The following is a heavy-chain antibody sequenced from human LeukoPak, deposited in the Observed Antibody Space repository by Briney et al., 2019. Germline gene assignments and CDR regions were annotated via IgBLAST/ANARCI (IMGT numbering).Heavy chain of an antibody. V-gene: IGHV1-2*02. CDR1: GYTFTGYY. J-gene: IGHJ4*02. D-gene: IGHD3-16*02. CDR3: ARAPANYDYVWGSYREYYFDH. Sequence: VASVKVSCKASGYTFTGYYMHWVRQAPGQGLEWMGWINPNSGGTNYAQKFQGRVTMTRDTSISTAYMELSRLRSDDTAVYYCARAPANYDYVWGSYREYYFDHWGQGTLVTVSS. CDR2: INPNSGGT.